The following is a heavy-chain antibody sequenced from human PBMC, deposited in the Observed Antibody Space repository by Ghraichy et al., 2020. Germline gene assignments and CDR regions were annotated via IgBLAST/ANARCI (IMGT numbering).Heavy chain of an antibody. CDR2: IYYRGST. J-gene: IGHJ4*02. Sequence: SQTLSLTCTVSGGSISSHYWSWIRQSPGRGLEWIGYIYYRGSTSYNPSLKSRVTMSVDTSKNQFSLKLASATAADTAVYYCARETYQWYFDYWGQGTLVTVSS. V-gene: IGHV4-59*11. CDR1: GGSISSHY. CDR3: ARETYQWYFDY. D-gene: IGHD6-19*01.